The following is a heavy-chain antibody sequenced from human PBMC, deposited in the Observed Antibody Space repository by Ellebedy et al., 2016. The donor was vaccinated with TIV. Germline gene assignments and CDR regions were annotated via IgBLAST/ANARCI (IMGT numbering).Heavy chain of an antibody. Sequence: SGPTLVKPTDTLTLTCTVSGFSLKTPRMGVSWIRQPPGKGLEWIGYIYYSGTTDYNPSLKGRVTISVDTSKSQFSVTLSSVTAADTAVYYCARHSGANWFDPWGQGTQVTVSS. CDR1: GFSLKTPRMG. CDR3: ARHSGANWFDP. J-gene: IGHJ5*02. CDR2: IYYSGTT. V-gene: IGHV4-61*01. D-gene: IGHD2-15*01.